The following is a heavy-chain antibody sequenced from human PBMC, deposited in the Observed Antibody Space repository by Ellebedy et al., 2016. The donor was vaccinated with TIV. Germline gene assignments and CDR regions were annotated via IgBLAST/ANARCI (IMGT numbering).Heavy chain of an antibody. V-gene: IGHV3-9*01. Sequence: SLKISCAASGFTFGNYAMHWVRQVPGKGLEWVSGISWNSGTIVYADSAKGRFTISRDNAKNFLYLQMNSLRAEDTALYSCVKGSIASAGTCLDHWGGGTKVVVSS. D-gene: IGHD6-13*01. J-gene: IGHJ4*02. CDR3: VKGSIASAGTCLDH. CDR1: GFTFGNYA. CDR2: ISWNSGTI.